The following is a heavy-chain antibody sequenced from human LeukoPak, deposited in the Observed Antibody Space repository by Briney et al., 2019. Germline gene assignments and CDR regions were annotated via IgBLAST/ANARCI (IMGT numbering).Heavy chain of an antibody. Sequence: PGGSPRLSCAASGFTFSTHWMHWVRQAPGKGLVWVSRIKTDGSGANYADSVKGRFTISRDNAKNTLYLQMNSLRAEDTAVYYCARDRVYGSGSNDYWGKGTLVTVSS. CDR3: ARDRVYGSGSNDY. D-gene: IGHD3-10*01. CDR2: IKTDGSGA. J-gene: IGHJ4*02. CDR1: GFTFSTHW. V-gene: IGHV3-74*01.